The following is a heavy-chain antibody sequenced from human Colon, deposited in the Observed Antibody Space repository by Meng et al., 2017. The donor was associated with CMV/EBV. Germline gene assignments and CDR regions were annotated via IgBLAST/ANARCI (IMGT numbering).Heavy chain of an antibody. J-gene: IGHJ6*02. CDR2: ISGSSSYI. CDR3: ARDMVLMVYARNLGYYSYGMDV. V-gene: IGHV3-21*01. CDR1: GFTFSSYS. D-gene: IGHD2-8*01. Sequence: GESLKISCAASGFTFSSYSMNWVRQAPGKGLEWVSSISGSSSYIYYADSVKGRFTISRDNTKNSLYLQMNSLRAEDTAVYYCARDMVLMVYARNLGYYSYGMDVWGQGTTVTVSS.